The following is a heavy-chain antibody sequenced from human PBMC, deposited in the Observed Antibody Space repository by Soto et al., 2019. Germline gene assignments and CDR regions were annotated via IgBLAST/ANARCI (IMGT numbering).Heavy chain of an antibody. J-gene: IGHJ6*04. D-gene: IGHD2-2*01. Sequence: SETLSLTCAVYGGSFSGYYWSWIRQPPGKGLEWIGEINHSGSTNYNPSLKSRVTISVDTSKNQFSLKLSSVTAAATAVYYCARGSLVVVPAATDYSNYQVDVWGKGTTVTVSS. CDR1: GGSFSGYY. CDR3: ARGSLVVVPAATDYSNYQVDV. V-gene: IGHV4-34*01. CDR2: INHSGST.